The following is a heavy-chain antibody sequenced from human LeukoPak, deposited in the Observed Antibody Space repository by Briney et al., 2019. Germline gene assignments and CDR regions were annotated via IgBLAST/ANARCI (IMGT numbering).Heavy chain of an antibody. V-gene: IGHV3-23*01. D-gene: IGHD6-19*01. CDR1: GFTFSSYA. J-gene: IGHJ4*02. Sequence: SGGSLRLSCAASGFTFSSYAMSWVRQAPGKGLEWVSAISGSGGSTYYADSVKGRFTISRDNSKNTLYLQMNSLRAEDTAVYFCAKRSSGWHTVDHWGQGTLVTVSS. CDR2: ISGSGGST. CDR3: AKRSSGWHTVDH.